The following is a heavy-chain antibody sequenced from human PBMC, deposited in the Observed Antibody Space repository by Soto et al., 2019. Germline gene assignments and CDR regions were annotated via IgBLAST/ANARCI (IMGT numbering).Heavy chain of an antibody. Sequence: GASVKVSCKVSGYTLTELSMHWVRQAPGKGLEWMGGFDPEDGETIYAQRFQGRVTMTEDTATDTAYMELSSLRSEDTAVYYCATWDNSLQDYWGQGTLVTVSS. D-gene: IGHD1-26*01. V-gene: IGHV1-24*01. CDR3: ATWDNSLQDY. CDR2: FDPEDGET. CDR1: GYTLTELS. J-gene: IGHJ4*02.